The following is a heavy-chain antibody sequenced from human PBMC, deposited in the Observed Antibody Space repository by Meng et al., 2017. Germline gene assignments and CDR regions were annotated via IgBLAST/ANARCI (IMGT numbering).Heavy chain of an antibody. Sequence: VQPQESGPGPVKPSQTLSLTWTVSGGSISSGSYYWSWIRQPAGKGLEWIGRIYTSGSTNYNPSLKSRVTISVDTSKNQFSLKLSSVTAADTAVYYCARSGGYYYGEEYYFDYWGQGTLVTVSS. D-gene: IGHD3-22*01. CDR1: GGSISSGSYY. CDR3: ARSGGYYYGEEYYFDY. CDR2: IYTSGST. J-gene: IGHJ4*02. V-gene: IGHV4-61*02.